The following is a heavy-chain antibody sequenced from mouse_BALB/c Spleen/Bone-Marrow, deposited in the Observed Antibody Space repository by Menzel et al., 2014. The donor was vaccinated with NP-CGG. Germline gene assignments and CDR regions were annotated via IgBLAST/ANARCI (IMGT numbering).Heavy chain of an antibody. D-gene: IGHD1-1*01. V-gene: IGHV14-3*02. Sequence: VQLKESGAELVKPGASVKLSCTASGFNIKDTYMHWVKQRPEQGLEWIGRIDPANGNTKYDPKFQGKATITADTSSNTPYLQLSSLTSEDTAVYYCARSYYAMDYWGQGTSVTVSS. J-gene: IGHJ4*01. CDR1: GFNIKDTY. CDR3: ARSYYAMDY. CDR2: IDPANGNT.